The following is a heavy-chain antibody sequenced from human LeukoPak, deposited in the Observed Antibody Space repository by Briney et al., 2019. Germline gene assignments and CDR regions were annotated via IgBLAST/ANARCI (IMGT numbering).Heavy chain of an antibody. J-gene: IGHJ4*02. D-gene: IGHD3-10*01. CDR3: ATEQITMVWGVDY. Sequence: SETLSLTCTVSGGSISSYYWSWIRQPPGKGLEWIGYIYYSGSTNYNPSLKSRVTISVDTSKNQFSLKLSSVTAADTAVYYCATEQITMVWGVDYWGQGTLVTVSS. CDR2: IYYSGST. V-gene: IGHV4-59*01. CDR1: GGSISSYY.